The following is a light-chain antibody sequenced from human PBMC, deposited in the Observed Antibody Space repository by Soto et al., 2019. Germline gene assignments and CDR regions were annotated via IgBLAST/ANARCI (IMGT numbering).Light chain of an antibody. CDR3: QQYVSSPPVT. J-gene: IGKJ5*01. Sequence: EIVLTQSPGTLSLSPGERATLSCRASQSVSSSYLAWYQQKPGQATRLLIYGASSRATGIPDRFSGSGSGKDFLHTISRLEPEDFAVYYCQQYVSSPPVTFGQGTRLEI. CDR1: QSVSSSY. V-gene: IGKV3-20*01. CDR2: GAS.